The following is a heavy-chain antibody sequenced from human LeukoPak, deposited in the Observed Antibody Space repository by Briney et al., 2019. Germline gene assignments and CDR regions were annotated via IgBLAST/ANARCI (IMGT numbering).Heavy chain of an antibody. Sequence: TGGSLRLSCAASGFTFSSYGMHWVRQAPGKGLEWVAFIRYDGSNKYYADSVKGRFTISRDNSKNTLYLQMNSLRAEDTAVYYCAKDLFQAGATIEYYFDYWGQGTLVTVSS. V-gene: IGHV3-30*02. CDR3: AKDLFQAGATIEYYFDY. CDR1: GFTFSSYG. CDR2: IRYDGSNK. J-gene: IGHJ4*02. D-gene: IGHD1-26*01.